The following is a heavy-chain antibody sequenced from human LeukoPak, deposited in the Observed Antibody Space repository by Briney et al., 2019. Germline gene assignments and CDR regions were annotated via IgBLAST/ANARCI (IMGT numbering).Heavy chain of an antibody. J-gene: IGHJ4*02. D-gene: IGHD4-11*01. V-gene: IGHV4-4*07. CDR1: GASISSYY. CDR2: MYTSGST. Sequence: SETLSLTCSVSGASISSYYWSWIRQPAGRGLEWVGRMYTSGSTNYNPSLKSRVTMSVDTSKNQFYLNLSSVTAADTAVYYCARAGTTGDSWGQGALVTVSS. CDR3: ARAGTTGDS.